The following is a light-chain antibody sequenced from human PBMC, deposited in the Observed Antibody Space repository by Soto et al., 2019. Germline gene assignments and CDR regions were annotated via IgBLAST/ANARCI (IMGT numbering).Light chain of an antibody. V-gene: IGKV1-9*01. CDR1: QGISSN. J-gene: IGKJ1*01. CDR3: QQLGT. Sequence: DMQMTQSPSTLSASVGDRVTITCRASQGISSNLAWYQQKPGRAPKLLIFGASTLQSGVPSRFSGSGSGTEFTLTISSLQPDDFATYYCQQLGTFGQGTKVDIK. CDR2: GAS.